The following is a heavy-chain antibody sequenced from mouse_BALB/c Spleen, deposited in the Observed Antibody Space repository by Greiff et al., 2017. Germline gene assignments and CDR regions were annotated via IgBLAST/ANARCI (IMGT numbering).Heavy chain of an antibody. Sequence: EVQRVESGGGLVQPGGSRKLSCAASGFTFSSFGMHWVRQAPEKGLEWVAYISSGSSTIYYADTVKGRFTISRDNPKNTLFLQMTSLRSEDTAMYYCARSRPYFDVWGAGTTVTVSA. J-gene: IGHJ1*01. CDR3: ARSRPYFDV. V-gene: IGHV5-17*02. CDR2: ISSGSSTI. CDR1: GFTFSSFG.